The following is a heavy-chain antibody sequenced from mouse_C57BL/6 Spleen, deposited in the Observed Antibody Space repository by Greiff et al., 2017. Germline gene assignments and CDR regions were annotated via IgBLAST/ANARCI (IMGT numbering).Heavy chain of an antibody. CDR3: PRRGAYGSRLFDY. CDR1: GYTFTSYW. D-gene: IGHD1-1*01. V-gene: IGHV1-5*01. Sequence: EVQLQQSGTVLARPGASVKMSCKTSGYTFTSYWMHWVKQRPGQGLEWIGAIYPGNSDTSYNQKFKGKAKMTAVTSASTAYMVLSGLTNEDSAVNYCPRRGAYGSRLFDYWGQGTTLTVSS. J-gene: IGHJ2*01. CDR2: IYPGNSDT.